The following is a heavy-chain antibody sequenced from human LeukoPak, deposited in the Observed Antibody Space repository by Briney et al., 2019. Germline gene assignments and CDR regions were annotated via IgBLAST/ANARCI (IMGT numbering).Heavy chain of an antibody. CDR3: ARDPSGSSTTSFDY. D-gene: IGHD1/OR15-1a*01. CDR2: INSDGSST. Sequence: GGSLRLSCAASGFTFSSYWMYWVRQAPGKGLVWVSRINSDGSSTSYADSVKGRFTISRDNAKNTLYLQMNTLRVEDTAVYYCARDPSGSSTTSFDYWGQGTLVTVSS. J-gene: IGHJ4*02. V-gene: IGHV3-74*01. CDR1: GFTFSSYW.